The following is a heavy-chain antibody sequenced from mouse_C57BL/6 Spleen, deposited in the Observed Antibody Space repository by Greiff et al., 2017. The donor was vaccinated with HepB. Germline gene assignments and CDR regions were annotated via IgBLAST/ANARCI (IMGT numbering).Heavy chain of an antibody. CDR3: AREDYYGSSYGYFDV. CDR2: TNPNYGTT. Sequence: VQLKQSGPELVKPGASVKISCKASGYSFTDYNMNWVKQSNGKSLEWIGVTNPNYGTTSYNQKFKGKATLTVDKSSSTAYMQLNSLTSEDSAVYYCAREDYYGSSYGYFDVWGTGTTVTVSS. V-gene: IGHV1-39*01. D-gene: IGHD1-1*01. J-gene: IGHJ1*03. CDR1: GYSFTDYN.